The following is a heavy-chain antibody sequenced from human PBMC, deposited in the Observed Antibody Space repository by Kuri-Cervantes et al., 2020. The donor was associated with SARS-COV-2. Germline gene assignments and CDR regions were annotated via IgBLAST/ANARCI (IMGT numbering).Heavy chain of an antibody. V-gene: IGHV4-39*01. D-gene: IGHD6-13*01. CDR1: GGSISSTSSY. CDR2: IYYGGST. Sequence: SETLSLTCTVSGGSISSTSSYWGWIRQPPGKGLECIGTIYYGGSTYYNPSLKSRITISVDTSKNQFSLRLSSVTAADTAVYYCARHATGYSSSSYLGYYAMDVWGKGTTVTVCS. J-gene: IGHJ6*04. CDR3: ARHATGYSSSSYLGYYAMDV.